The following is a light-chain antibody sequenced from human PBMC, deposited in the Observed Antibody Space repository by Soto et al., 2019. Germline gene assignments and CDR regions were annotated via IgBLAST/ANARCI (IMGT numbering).Light chain of an antibody. CDR1: QGISSF. CDR3: QQLHSYTVT. CDR2: DAS. Sequence: IQLIQSPSSLSASVGDRVTITCRASQGISSFLAWYQQKPGKAPKPLIYDASTLQNGVPSRFSGSGSGTDFTLTISRLQTEDSATYYCQQLHSYTVTFGHGTRVEIK. V-gene: IGKV1-9*01. J-gene: IGKJ5*01.